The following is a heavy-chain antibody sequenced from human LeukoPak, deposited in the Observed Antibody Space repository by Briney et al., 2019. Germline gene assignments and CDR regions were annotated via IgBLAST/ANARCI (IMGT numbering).Heavy chain of an antibody. CDR1: GFTFSSYS. CDR2: ISSSSSYI. D-gene: IGHD3-10*01. Sequence: PGGSLRLSCAASGFTFSSYSMNWVRQAPGKGLEWVSSISSSSSYIYYADSVKGRFTISRDNAKNSLYLQMNSLRAEDTAVYYCAKDRVPYGSGSLFDYWGQGTLVTVSS. J-gene: IGHJ4*02. V-gene: IGHV3-21*01. CDR3: AKDRVPYGSGSLFDY.